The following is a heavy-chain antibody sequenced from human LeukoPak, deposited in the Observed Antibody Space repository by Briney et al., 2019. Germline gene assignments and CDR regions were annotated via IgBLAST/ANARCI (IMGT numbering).Heavy chain of an antibody. CDR1: GFTFSSYG. CDR2: ISYDGTKK. J-gene: IGHJ4*02. Sequence: PGGSLRLSCAASGFTFSSYGMHWVRQAPGKGLEWVAVISYDGTKKYYADSVEGRLTVSRDNSKDTLYLQMNSLGAEDTAVYYCARDRLDGGRSYFDYWGQGTLVTVSS. D-gene: IGHD3-16*01. CDR3: ARDRLDGGRSYFDY. V-gene: IGHV3-30*03.